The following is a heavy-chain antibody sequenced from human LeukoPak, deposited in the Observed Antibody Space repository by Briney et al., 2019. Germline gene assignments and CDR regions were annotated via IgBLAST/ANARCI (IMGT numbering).Heavy chain of an antibody. V-gene: IGHV3-33*06. CDR2: IWYDGSNK. CDR1: GFTFSSYG. J-gene: IGHJ4*02. Sequence: AGGSLRLSCAASGFTFSSYGMHWVRQAPGKGLEWVAVIWYDGSNKYYADSVKGRFTISRDNSKNTLYLQMNSLRAEDTAVYYCAKSRGYGSGSYYTYWGQGTLVTVSS. CDR3: AKSRGYGSGSYYTY. D-gene: IGHD3-10*01.